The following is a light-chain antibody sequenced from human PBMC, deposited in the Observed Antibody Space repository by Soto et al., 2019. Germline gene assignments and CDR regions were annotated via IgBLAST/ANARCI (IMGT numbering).Light chain of an antibody. V-gene: IGLV2-14*01. J-gene: IGLJ1*01. Sequence: QSVLTQPASVSGSPGQSITISCTGTSSDVGGYNYVSWYQQHPGKAPKLMIYEVSNRPSGVSNRFSGSKSGNTASLTISGLQAEDEADYYCSSYTSSRTLVFGNGTKLTVL. CDR2: EVS. CDR1: SSDVGGYNY. CDR3: SSYTSSRTLV.